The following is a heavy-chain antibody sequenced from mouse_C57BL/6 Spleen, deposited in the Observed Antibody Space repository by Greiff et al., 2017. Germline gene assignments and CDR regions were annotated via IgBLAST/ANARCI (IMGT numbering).Heavy chain of an antibody. CDR2: IDTSDSDT. CDR1: GYTFTSYW. CDR3: ARDYYGRVAY. D-gene: IGHD1-1*01. Sequence: QVQLQQPGAELVRPGSSVKLSCKASGYTFTSYWMHWVKQKPIQGLEWIGNIDTSDSDTNYNQKFKDKAKLTVDKSSSTAYMQLSSLTSEDSAVYYCARDYYGRVAYWGQGTLVTVSA. J-gene: IGHJ3*01. V-gene: IGHV1-52*01.